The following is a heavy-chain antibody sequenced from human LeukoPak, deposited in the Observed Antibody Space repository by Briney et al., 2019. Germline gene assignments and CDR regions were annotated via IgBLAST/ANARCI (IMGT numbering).Heavy chain of an antibody. D-gene: IGHD1/OR15-1a*01. CDR3: SREHYSTSDY. CDR1: GGSISSSSHH. Sequence: SETLSLTCTVSGGSISSSSHHWAWIRQPPGKGLEWIASIYYTGNSYYSPSLRSRLTISLDSSKDQFSLRLSSVTAADTAVYYCSREHYSTSDYWGQGILVTVSS. V-gene: IGHV4-39*01. CDR2: IYYTGNS. J-gene: IGHJ4*02.